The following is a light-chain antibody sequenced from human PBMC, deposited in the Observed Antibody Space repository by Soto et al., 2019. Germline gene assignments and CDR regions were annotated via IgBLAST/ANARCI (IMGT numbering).Light chain of an antibody. J-gene: IGLJ2*01. CDR1: SSNIGPNY. V-gene: IGLV1-47*01. CDR3: ATWDDNEGRLL. Sequence: QSVLTQPPSASGTPGQRVTISCSGSSSNIGPNYVTWYQHLPETAPRLFVYKTDRRPSGVPDRFSGSKSGTSASLAISGLRSEDEAVYYCATWDDNEGRLLFGGGTKLTVL. CDR2: KTD.